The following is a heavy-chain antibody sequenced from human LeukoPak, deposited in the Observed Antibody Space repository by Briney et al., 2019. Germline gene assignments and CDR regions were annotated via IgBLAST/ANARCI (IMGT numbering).Heavy chain of an antibody. CDR1: GFPFTSYS. J-gene: IGHJ4*02. CDR2: ISASGSNI. CDR3: VRVKGTYFDF. D-gene: IGHD1-1*01. V-gene: IGHV3-48*01. Sequence: GGSLRRSCAVSGFPFTSYSMNWVRQAPGKGLEWVSYISASGSNIYYLDAVKGRFTVSRDNAMSSLFLQMDRPRAEDTAIYYCVRVKGTYFDFWGLGTLVTVSS.